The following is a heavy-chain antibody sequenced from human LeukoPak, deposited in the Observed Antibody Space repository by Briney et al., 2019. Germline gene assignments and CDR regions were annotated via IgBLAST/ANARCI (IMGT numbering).Heavy chain of an antibody. V-gene: IGHV3-23*01. CDR3: ARELRYYDYVWGSYPEGWFDP. J-gene: IGHJ5*02. D-gene: IGHD3-16*02. Sequence: PSETLSLTCTVSGGSMIDHYWSWVRQPPGKGLEWVSAISGSGGSTYYADSVKGRFTISRDNSKNTLYLQMNSLRAEDTAVYYCARELRYYDYVWGSYPEGWFDPWGQGTLVTVSS. CDR2: ISGSGGST. CDR1: GGSMIDHY.